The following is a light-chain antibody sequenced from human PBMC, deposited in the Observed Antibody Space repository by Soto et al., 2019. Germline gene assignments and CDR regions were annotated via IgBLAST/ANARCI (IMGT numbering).Light chain of an antibody. Sequence: DIQMTQSPSSVSASVGDRVTITCRASQGISNWLAWYQHKPGKAPNLLIYGVSNLQSGVPSRFSGSGSGTNFTPTITSLRPENLPSNFFQQANSSPVTFGPGTKLHVK. CDR1: QGISNW. J-gene: IGKJ3*01. V-gene: IGKV1D-12*01. CDR2: GVS. CDR3: QQANSSPVT.